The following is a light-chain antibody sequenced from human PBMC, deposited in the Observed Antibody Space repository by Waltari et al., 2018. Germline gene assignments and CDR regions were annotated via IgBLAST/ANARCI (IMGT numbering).Light chain of an antibody. J-gene: IGKJ1*01. Sequence: EIVSTQSPGTLSLSLGDRATLSCRASQSIGRSVVWYQQRPGQAPRLLIYDISRRATGIPDRFSGSGYGTDFSLTISRLEPEDFAVYYCQKYERLPATFGQGTTVEIK. V-gene: IGKV3-20*01. CDR2: DIS. CDR3: QKYERLPAT. CDR1: QSIGRS.